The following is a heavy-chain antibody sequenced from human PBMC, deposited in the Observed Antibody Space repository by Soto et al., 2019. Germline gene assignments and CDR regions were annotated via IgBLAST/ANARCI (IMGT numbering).Heavy chain of an antibody. V-gene: IGHV1-69*01. Sequence: QVQLVQSGAEVKKPGSSVKVSCKASGGTFGSYAISWVRQAPGHGLEWMGGIIPIPGTANYAQKFQGRVTIAADESKSTAYMELSSLRSEDTAVYYCARSQGSSTSLEIYYYYYYGMDVWGQGTTVTVSS. CDR3: ARSQGSSTSLEIYYYYYYGMDV. CDR1: GGTFGSYA. CDR2: IIPIPGTA. D-gene: IGHD2-2*01. J-gene: IGHJ6*02.